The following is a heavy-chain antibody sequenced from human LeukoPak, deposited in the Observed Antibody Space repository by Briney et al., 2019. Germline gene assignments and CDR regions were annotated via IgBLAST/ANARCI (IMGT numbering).Heavy chain of an antibody. J-gene: IGHJ4*02. D-gene: IGHD2-15*01. CDR1: GDSVSSNSAA. CDR2: TYYRSKWFN. V-gene: IGHV6-1*01. Sequence: SQTLSLTCAISGDSVSSNSAAWNWIRQSPSRGLEWLGRTYYRSKWFNDYAGSLKSRITINPDTSKNQFSLQLNSVTPEDTAVYYCARDSSSKYCSGGSCYFDCWGQGTLVTVSS. CDR3: ARDSSSKYCSGGSCYFDC.